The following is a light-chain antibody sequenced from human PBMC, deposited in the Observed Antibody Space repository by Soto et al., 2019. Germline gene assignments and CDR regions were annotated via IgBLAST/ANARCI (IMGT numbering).Light chain of an antibody. V-gene: IGLV2-8*01. Sequence: QSALTQPPSASGSPGQSVTISCTGTSSDVGGYNFVSWYQQHPGQAPKLMIYEVSERPSGVPDRFSGSKSGNTASLAVSGLQAEGGADYYCSSYAGSNIVVFGGGTKLTVL. CDR2: EVS. CDR3: SSYAGSNIVV. CDR1: SSDVGGYNF. J-gene: IGLJ2*01.